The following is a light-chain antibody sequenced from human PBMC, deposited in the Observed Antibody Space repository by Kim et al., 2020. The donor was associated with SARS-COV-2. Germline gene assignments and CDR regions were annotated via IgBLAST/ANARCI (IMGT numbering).Light chain of an antibody. CDR3: SSYTSSSPYV. V-gene: IGLV2-14*03. J-gene: IGLJ1*01. CDR1: SSDVVGYNY. CDR2: DVS. Sequence: SITISCTGTSSDVVGYNYVSWYQQHPGKAPKLMIYDVSNRPSGVSNRFSGSKSGNTASLTISGLQAEDEADYYCSSYTSSSPYVFGTGTKVTVL.